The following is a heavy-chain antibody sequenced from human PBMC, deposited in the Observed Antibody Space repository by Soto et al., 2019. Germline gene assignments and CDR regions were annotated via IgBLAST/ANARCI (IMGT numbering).Heavy chain of an antibody. Sequence: XSVKVSCPASGCTFTSYYRNWVRQATGQGLEWRGWMNPNSGNTGYAQKFQGRVTMTRNTSISTAYMELSSLRSEDTAVYYCARSFRSFGGVIVMYFDDWGQGTLVTVSS. CDR2: MNPNSGNT. V-gene: IGHV1-8*01. CDR1: GCTFTSYY. CDR3: ARSFRSFGGVIVMYFDD. J-gene: IGHJ4*02. D-gene: IGHD3-16*02.